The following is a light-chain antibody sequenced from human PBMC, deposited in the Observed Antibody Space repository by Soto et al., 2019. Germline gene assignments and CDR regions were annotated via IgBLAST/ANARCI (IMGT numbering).Light chain of an antibody. J-gene: IGKJ4*01. CDR1: QSVSTY. CDR2: DAS. V-gene: IGKV3-11*01. Sequence: EIVLTQSPVTLSLSPGERATLSCRASQSVSTYLAWYQQKPGRAPRLLFYDASSRATGIPARFSGSGSGTDFTLTISSLEPEDFAVYYCQQRSNWPSTFGGGTKVEIK. CDR3: QQRSNWPST.